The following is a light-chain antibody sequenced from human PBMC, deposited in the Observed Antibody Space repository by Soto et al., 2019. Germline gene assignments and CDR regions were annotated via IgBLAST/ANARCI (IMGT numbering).Light chain of an antibody. V-gene: IGKV3-11*01. J-gene: IGKJ4*01. Sequence: EIVLTQSPATLSLSPGERATLSCTAIQSISSYLAWYQQKPGQAPRLLIYDASNRATGIPARFSGSGSGTDFTLTISSLEPEDFAVYYCQQRSNWPALTFGGGTKWIS. CDR1: QSISSY. CDR3: QQRSNWPALT. CDR2: DAS.